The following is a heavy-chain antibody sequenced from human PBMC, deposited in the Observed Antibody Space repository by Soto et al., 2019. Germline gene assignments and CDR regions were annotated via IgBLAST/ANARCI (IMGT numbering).Heavy chain of an antibody. CDR1: GFTFRSFG. D-gene: IGHD1-26*01. V-gene: IGHV3-30*18. J-gene: IGHJ3*02. CDR2: ISYDGTNK. CDR3: AKVLPATGIEGGGDAFDI. Sequence: GGSLRLSCAASGFTFRSFGMHWIRQAPGKGLEWVALISYDGTNKYYADSVGGRFTISRDNSKNTLYLEMNTLRVEDTAVYYCAKVLPATGIEGGGDAFDIWGQGTMVTVSS.